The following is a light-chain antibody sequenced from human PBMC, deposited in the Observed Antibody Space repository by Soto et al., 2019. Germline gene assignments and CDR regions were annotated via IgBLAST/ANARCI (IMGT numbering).Light chain of an antibody. Sequence: DIQMTQSPSSLSASVGDRVTITCRASQTISRYLNWYQQKAGKAPRVLIYSAATLQSGVPPRFSGSGSGTDFTLTISSLQPEDFATYYCQQSYSTWTFGQGTKVEIK. CDR1: QTISRY. CDR2: SAA. J-gene: IGKJ1*01. V-gene: IGKV1-39*01. CDR3: QQSYSTWT.